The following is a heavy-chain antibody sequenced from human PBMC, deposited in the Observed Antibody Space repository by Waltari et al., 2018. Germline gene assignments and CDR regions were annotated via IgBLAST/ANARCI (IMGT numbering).Heavy chain of an antibody. J-gene: IGHJ6*02. CDR2: INTDGVTK. CDR1: GFTFRAYG. CDR3: ARLSRHLDHTLDL. Sequence: EVQLMESGGRSVQIGGSLTLSCAASGFTFRAYGLPWCRQAPGRGLVWVSHINTDGVTKSHADSVRGRFTISRDNAKQTLYLQMNSLRADDTAVYYCARLSRHLDHTLDLWGQGTTVTVSS. V-gene: IGHV3-74*01.